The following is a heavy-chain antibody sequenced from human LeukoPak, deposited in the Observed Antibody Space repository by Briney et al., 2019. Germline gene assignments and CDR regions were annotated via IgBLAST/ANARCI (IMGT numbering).Heavy chain of an antibody. CDR3: ARDVFGYCSDNTCESNAFDI. CDR1: GYTFTSYY. Sequence: GASVKVSCKASGYTFTSYYMHWVRQAPGQGLEWMGIINPSGGSTSYAQKFQGRVTMTRDTSTSTVYMELSSLRSEDTAVYYCARDVFGYCSDNTCESNAFDIWGQGTMVTVSA. D-gene: IGHD2-15*01. V-gene: IGHV1-46*01. J-gene: IGHJ3*02. CDR2: INPSGGST.